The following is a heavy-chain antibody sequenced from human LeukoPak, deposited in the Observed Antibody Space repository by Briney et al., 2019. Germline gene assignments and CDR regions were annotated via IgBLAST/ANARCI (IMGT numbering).Heavy chain of an antibody. CDR2: MYYSGRS. J-gene: IGHJ3*02. D-gene: IGHD3-10*01. Sequence: SETLSLTCTVSNGSVSSNDYSWRWVRQPPGRGLEWIGFMYYSGRSYYSPSLKSRVTISVDTSKNRFSLKLSSVTAADTAVYYCARAHYYGSGSPDAFDIWGQGTLVTVFS. CDR1: NGSVSSNDYS. V-gene: IGHV4-30-4*01. CDR3: ARAHYYGSGSPDAFDI.